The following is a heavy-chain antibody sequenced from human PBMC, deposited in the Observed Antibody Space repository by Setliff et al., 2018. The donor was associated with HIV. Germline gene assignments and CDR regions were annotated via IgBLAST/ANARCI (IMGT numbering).Heavy chain of an antibody. CDR3: AWGMTAIPEY. CDR1: GESFSDYS. D-gene: IGHD2-21*02. CDR2: VNHSGSA. V-gene: IGHV4-34*01. J-gene: IGHJ4*02. Sequence: SETLSLTCAVYGESFSDYSWTWIRQPPGKGLEWIGDVNHSGSANYNPSLKSRVTISVATSENQISLNLNSATAADTAVYYCAWGMTAIPEYWGQGTLVTVSS.